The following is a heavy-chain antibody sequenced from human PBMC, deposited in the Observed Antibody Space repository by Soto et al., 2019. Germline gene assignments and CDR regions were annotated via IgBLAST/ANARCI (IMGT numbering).Heavy chain of an antibody. CDR1: GGTFSSYA. Sequence: QVPLVQSGAEVKKPGSSVTVSCKASGGTFSSYAIHWVRQAPGQGLEWMGGIIPMYGPAKYAQRFQGRVTITADESTTTVYMKLTSLTSQDTAVYYCARVTSMVRGVIDNWFDPCGHGTLVTVSS. CDR3: ARVTSMVRGVIDNWFDP. CDR2: IIPMYGPA. J-gene: IGHJ5*02. D-gene: IGHD3-10*01. V-gene: IGHV1-69*01.